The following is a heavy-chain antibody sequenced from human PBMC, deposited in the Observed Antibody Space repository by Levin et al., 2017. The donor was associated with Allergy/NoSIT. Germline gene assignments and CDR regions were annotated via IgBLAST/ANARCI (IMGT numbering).Heavy chain of an antibody. J-gene: IGHJ4*02. Sequence: GESLKISCAASGFTFRNYGMHWVRQAPGKGLEWVAVIWYDGNDKYYADSVKGRFIISRDNSKTTLYLQMNSLRAEDTAMYYWAREARDVYSGYVPFDYWGQGTLVTVSS. V-gene: IGHV3-33*01. CDR2: IWYDGNDK. D-gene: IGHD5-12*01. CDR1: GFTFRNYG. CDR3: AREARDVYSGYVPFDY.